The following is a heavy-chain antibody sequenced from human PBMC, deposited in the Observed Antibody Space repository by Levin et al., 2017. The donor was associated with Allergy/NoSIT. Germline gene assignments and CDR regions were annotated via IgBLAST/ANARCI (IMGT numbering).Heavy chain of an antibody. CDR1: GYTLTELS. V-gene: IGHV1-24*01. Sequence: GESLKISCKVSGYTLTELSMHWVRQAPGKGLEWMGGFDPEDGETIYAQKFQGRVTMTEDTSTDTAYMELSSLRSEDTAVYYCATERFDSSSSFYYYYGMDGWGQGTTVTVSS. CDR2: FDPEDGET. D-gene: IGHD6-6*01. CDR3: ATERFDSSSSFYYYYGMDG. J-gene: IGHJ6*01.